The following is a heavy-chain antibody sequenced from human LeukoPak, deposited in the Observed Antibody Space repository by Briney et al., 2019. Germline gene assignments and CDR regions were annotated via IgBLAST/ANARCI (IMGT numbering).Heavy chain of an antibody. D-gene: IGHD1-7*01. CDR3: ARDMNYNLDY. V-gene: IGHV3-74*01. J-gene: IGHJ4*02. Sequence: PGTSLRLSCAASGFTFSHSYIHWVRQAPGKGLVWVSRIDIDGNTVYADPVKGRFTISRDNAKSTLYLEMNSLRAEDTAVYYCARDMNYNLDYWGPGTLVTVSP. CDR1: GFTFSHSY. CDR2: IDIDGNT.